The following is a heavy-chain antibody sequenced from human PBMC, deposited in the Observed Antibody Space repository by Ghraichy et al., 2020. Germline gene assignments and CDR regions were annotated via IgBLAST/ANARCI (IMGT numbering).Heavy chain of an antibody. Sequence: SETPSLTCAVYGGSFSGYYWSWIRQPPGKGLEWIGEINHSGSTNYNPSLKSRVTISVDTSKNQFSLKLSSVTAADTAVYYCARGRYYDSSGYYFHYYYYGMDVWGQGTTVTVSS. CDR1: GGSFSGYY. CDR2: INHSGST. V-gene: IGHV4-34*01. J-gene: IGHJ6*02. D-gene: IGHD3-22*01. CDR3: ARGRYYDSSGYYFHYYYYGMDV.